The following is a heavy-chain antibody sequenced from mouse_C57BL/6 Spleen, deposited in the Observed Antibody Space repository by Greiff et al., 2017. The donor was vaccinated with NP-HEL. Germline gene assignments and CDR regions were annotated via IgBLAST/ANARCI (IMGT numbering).Heavy chain of an antibody. J-gene: IGHJ1*03. CDR2: IDPSDSYT. CDR3: ARWGYGSSQPFDV. Sequence: QVQLQQPGAELVMPGASVKLSCKASGYTFTSYWMHWVKQRPGQGLEWIGEIDPSDSYTNYNQKFKGKSTLTVDKSSSTAYMQLSSLTSEDSAVYYCARWGYGSSQPFDVWGTGTTVTVSS. D-gene: IGHD1-1*01. V-gene: IGHV1-69*01. CDR1: GYTFTSYW.